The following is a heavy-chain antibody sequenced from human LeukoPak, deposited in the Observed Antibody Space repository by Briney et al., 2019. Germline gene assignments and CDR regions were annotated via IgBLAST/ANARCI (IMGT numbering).Heavy chain of an antibody. CDR1: GYTFTSYY. Sequence: GASVKVSCKASGYTFTSYYMHWVRQAPGQGLEWMGIINPSGGSTSYAQKFQGRVTMTRDTSTSTVYMELSSLRSDDTAVYYCARAVLDYYDSSGYQPFDYWGQGALVTVSS. V-gene: IGHV1-46*01. CDR3: ARAVLDYYDSSGYQPFDY. CDR2: INPSGGST. J-gene: IGHJ4*02. D-gene: IGHD3-22*01.